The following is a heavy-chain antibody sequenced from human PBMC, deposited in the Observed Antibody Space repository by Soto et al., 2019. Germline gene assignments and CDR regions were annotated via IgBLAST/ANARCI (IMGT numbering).Heavy chain of an antibody. J-gene: IGHJ4*02. D-gene: IGHD5-12*01. Sequence: EVQLVESGGGLVQPGGSLRLSCAASGFTFSNYWMSWVRQAPGKGLEWVANIKQDGTEQNYVDSVRGRFTISRDNAKDSPDLHMNSLTTEDAAVYYCASVAIWGQGTRVTVSS. V-gene: IGHV3-7*01. CDR2: IKQDGTEQ. CDR3: ASVAI. CDR1: GFTFSNYW.